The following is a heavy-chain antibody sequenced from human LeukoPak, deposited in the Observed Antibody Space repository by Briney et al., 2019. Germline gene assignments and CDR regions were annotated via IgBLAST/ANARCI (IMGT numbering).Heavy chain of an antibody. CDR2: IYSGGST. Sequence: GGSLRLSCAASGLTVSSNYMSWVRQAPGKGLEWVSVIYSGGSTYYADSVKGRFTISRDNSKNTLYLQMNSLRAEDTAVYYCARDCGCSSTSCCDAFDIWGQGTMVTVSS. D-gene: IGHD2-2*01. J-gene: IGHJ3*02. CDR1: GLTVSSNY. V-gene: IGHV3-66*02. CDR3: ARDCGCSSTSCCDAFDI.